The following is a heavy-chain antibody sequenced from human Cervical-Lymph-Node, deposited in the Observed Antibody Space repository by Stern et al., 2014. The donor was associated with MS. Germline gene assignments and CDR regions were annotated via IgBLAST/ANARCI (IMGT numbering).Heavy chain of an antibody. CDR3: ARGGFNYGYDYFDY. Sequence: VQLVQSGAEVKKPGASLKVSCTASGYTFSDYYLHWVRQAPGQGLEWMGRINPNSGFTNYAQNFQGRVTMTWDTSINTAYMELNRLKSDDTALYFCARGGFNYGYDYFDYWGQGTLVTVSS. J-gene: IGHJ4*02. V-gene: IGHV1-2*06. CDR2: INPNSGFT. D-gene: IGHD5-18*01. CDR1: GYTFSDYY.